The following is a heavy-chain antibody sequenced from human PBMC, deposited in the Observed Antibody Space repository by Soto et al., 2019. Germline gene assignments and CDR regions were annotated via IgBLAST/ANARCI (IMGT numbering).Heavy chain of an antibody. J-gene: IGHJ4*02. CDR3: ARDKDWAFDY. CDR1: GFTFSSYS. V-gene: IGHV3-48*03. D-gene: IGHD3-9*01. CDR2: IFVTGGTI. Sequence: LRLSCVASGFTFSSYSMVWVRQAPGKGLEWVSYIFVTGGTIYYADSVKGRFTVSRDNAKNSLFLLMSSLRAEDTAVYYCARDKDWAFDYWGQGTQVTVSS.